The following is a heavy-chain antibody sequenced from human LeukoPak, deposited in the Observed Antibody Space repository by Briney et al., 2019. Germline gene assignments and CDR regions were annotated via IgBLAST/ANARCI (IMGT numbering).Heavy chain of an antibody. CDR2: IKQDGSEA. V-gene: IGHV3-7*01. J-gene: IGHJ4*02. CDR3: TRSLDY. CDR1: GFTFGSYW. Sequence: PGGSRRLSCAASGFTFGSYWMDWVRQSSDQGLEWVANIKQDGSEAYYLDSVKGRFTISRDNAKNALFLQMNSLRAEDTAVYYCTRSLDYWGQGTLVTVSS.